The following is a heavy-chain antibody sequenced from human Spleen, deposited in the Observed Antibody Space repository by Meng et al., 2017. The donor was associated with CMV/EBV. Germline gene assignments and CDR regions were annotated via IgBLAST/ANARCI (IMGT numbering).Heavy chain of an antibody. D-gene: IGHD3-10*01. V-gene: IGHV4-34*01. J-gene: IGHJ6*02. Sequence: GSLRLSCAVYGGSFSGYYWSWIRQPSGKGLEWIGEINHSGSTNYNPSLKSRVTISVDTSKNQFSLKLTSVTAADTAVYYCASMGMVRGWKVWGQGTTVTVSS. CDR3: ASMGMVRGWKV. CDR2: INHSGST. CDR1: GGSFSGYY.